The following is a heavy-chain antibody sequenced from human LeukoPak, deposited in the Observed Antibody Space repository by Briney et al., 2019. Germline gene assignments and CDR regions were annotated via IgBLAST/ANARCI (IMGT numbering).Heavy chain of an antibody. CDR1: GFTFSSYA. CDR3: ARDLYGSGSYMYYYYYYYMDV. CDR2: IRGSGDRT. J-gene: IGHJ6*03. Sequence: TGGSLRLSCAASGFTFSSYAMSWVRQAPGKGLEWVSAIRGSGDRTHYADSVKGRFTISRDNAKNSLYLQMNSLRAEDTAVYYCARDLYGSGSYMYYYYYYYMDVWGKGTTVTISS. D-gene: IGHD3-10*01. V-gene: IGHV3-23*01.